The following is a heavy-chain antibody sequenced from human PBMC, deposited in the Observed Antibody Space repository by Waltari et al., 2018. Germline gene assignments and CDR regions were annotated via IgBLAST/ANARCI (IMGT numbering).Heavy chain of an antibody. CDR1: GGSISRGSYY. CDR2: IYTSGST. V-gene: IGHV4-61*02. J-gene: IGHJ4*02. CDR3: ATLGYSHGWRFDY. D-gene: IGHD5-18*01. Sequence: QVQLQESGPGLVKPSQTLSLTCTVSGGSISRGSYYWSWTRQPAGKGLEWIGRIYTSGSTNYNPSLKSRVTISVDTSKNQFSLKLSSVTAADTAVYYCATLGYSHGWRFDYWGQGTLVTVSS.